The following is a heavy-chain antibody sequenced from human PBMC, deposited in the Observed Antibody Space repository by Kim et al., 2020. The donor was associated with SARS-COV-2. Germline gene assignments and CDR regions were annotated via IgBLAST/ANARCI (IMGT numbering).Heavy chain of an antibody. Sequence: TYSPPFEGHVTISVDKTINTAYLQVSGLKASDTAIYYCARGLASEFYFDFWGQGTLVTVSS. J-gene: IGHJ4*02. CDR3: ARGLASEFYFDF. V-gene: IGHV5-51*01.